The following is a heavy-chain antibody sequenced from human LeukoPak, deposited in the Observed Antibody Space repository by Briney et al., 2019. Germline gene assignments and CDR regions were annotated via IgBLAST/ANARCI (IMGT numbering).Heavy chain of an antibody. V-gene: IGHV1-2*02. CDR3: AREARGRPVNTYLPPDY. CDR2: INPNSGGT. J-gene: IGHJ4*02. D-gene: IGHD4-17*01. Sequence: GASVKVSCKASGYTFTGYYMHWVRQAPGQGVEWMGWINPNSGGTNYAQKFQGRVTMTRDTSISTAYMELSRLRSDDTAVYYCAREARGRPVNTYLPPDYWGQGTLVTVSS. CDR1: GYTFTGYY.